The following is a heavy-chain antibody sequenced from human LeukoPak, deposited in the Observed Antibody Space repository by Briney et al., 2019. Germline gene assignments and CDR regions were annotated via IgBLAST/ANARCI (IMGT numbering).Heavy chain of an antibody. CDR3: ARDLVHCSSTSCYGNWFDP. CDR1: GFTFCDYY. J-gene: IGHJ5*02. V-gene: IGHV3-11*04. Sequence: GGSLRLSCAASGFTFCDYYMSWIRQAPGKGLEWVSYISSSGSTIYYADSVKGRFTISRDNAKNSLYLQMNSLRAEDTAVYYCARDLVHCSSTSCYGNWFDPWGQGTLVTVSS. CDR2: ISSSGSTI. D-gene: IGHD2-2*01.